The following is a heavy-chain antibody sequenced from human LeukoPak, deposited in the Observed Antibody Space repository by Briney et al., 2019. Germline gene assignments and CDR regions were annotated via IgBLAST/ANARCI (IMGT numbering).Heavy chain of an antibody. D-gene: IGHD6-13*01. CDR3: ARVAAGTAYYYYYYMDV. Sequence: PSETLSLTCTVSGGSISSYYWSWIRQPPGKGLEWIGYIYYSGSTNYNPPLKSRVTISVDTSKNQFSLKLSSVTAADTAVYYCARVAAGTAYYYYYYMDVWGKGTTVTVSS. CDR2: IYYSGST. CDR1: GGSISSYY. V-gene: IGHV4-59*01. J-gene: IGHJ6*03.